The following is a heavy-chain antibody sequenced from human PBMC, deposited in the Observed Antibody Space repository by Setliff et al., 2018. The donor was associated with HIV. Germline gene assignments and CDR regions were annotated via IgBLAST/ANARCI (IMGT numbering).Heavy chain of an antibody. D-gene: IGHD6-19*01. CDR3: VRHGNQWLVTVDY. J-gene: IGHJ4*02. CDR2: IYPSGSA. Sequence: PSETLSLTCTVSGDSISSTTYYWGWIRQPPGKGLEWIGSIYPSGSAFYNPSLKSPVTMSVDTSRNQFSLTLSSVTAADTAIYYCVRHGNQWLVTVDYWGQGTLVTVSS. V-gene: IGHV4-39*01. CDR1: GDSISSTTYY.